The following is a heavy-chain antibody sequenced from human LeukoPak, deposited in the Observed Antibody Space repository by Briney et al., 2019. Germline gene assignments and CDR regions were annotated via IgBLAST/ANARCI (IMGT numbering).Heavy chain of an antibody. V-gene: IGHV4-61*02. Sequence: SETLSLTCTVSSGSINSDGYYWSWIRQPAGKGLEWIGRVYSTGSANYSPSLESRVIISIDTFKNQFFLRLSSVTAADTAVYYCARVYRRDGYSYDGFDIWGQGTMVTVS. CDR2: VYSTGSA. D-gene: IGHD5-24*01. J-gene: IGHJ3*02. CDR3: ARVYRRDGYSYDGFDI. CDR1: SGSINSDGYY.